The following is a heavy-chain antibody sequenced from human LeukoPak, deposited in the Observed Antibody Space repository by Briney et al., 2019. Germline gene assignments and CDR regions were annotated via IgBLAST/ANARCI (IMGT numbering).Heavy chain of an antibody. J-gene: IGHJ4*02. CDR2: INTNTGKP. D-gene: IGHD3-22*01. CDR3: AREEYYDTSASTNFDY. CDR1: GGTFSSYA. V-gene: IGHV7-4-1*02. Sequence: ASVKVSCKASGGTFSSYAISWVRQAPGQGLEWMGWINTNTGKPTYAQGFTGRFVFSLDTSVSTAYLQISGLKAQDTAFYYCAREEYYDTSASTNFDYWGQGTLVTVSS.